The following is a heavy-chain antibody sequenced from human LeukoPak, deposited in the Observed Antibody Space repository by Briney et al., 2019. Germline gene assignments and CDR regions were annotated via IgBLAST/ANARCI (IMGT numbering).Heavy chain of an antibody. V-gene: IGHV3-30-3*01. Sequence: PGRSLRLSCAASGFTFSSYAMHWVRQAPGKGLEWVAVISYDGSNKCYADSVKGRFSISRDNSKATLYLQMNSLRAEDTAVYYGARDLQDIVVVPAAPYYYYGMDVWGQGTTVTVSS. CDR2: ISYDGSNK. CDR3: ARDLQDIVVVPAAPYYYYGMDV. D-gene: IGHD2-2*01. J-gene: IGHJ6*02. CDR1: GFTFSSYA.